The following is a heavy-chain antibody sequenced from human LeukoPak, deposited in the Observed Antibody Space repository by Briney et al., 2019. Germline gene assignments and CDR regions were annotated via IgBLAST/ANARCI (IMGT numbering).Heavy chain of an antibody. V-gene: IGHV1-69*05. J-gene: IGHJ5*02. CDR1: GGTFSSYA. CDR2: IIPIFGTA. Sequence: SVKVSCKASGGTFSSYAISWVRQAPGQGLEWMGRIIPIFGTANYAQKFQGSVTITTDESTSTAYMERSSLRSEDTAVYYCASRYNWNYDWFDPWGQGTLVTVSS. D-gene: IGHD1-7*01. CDR3: ASRYNWNYDWFDP.